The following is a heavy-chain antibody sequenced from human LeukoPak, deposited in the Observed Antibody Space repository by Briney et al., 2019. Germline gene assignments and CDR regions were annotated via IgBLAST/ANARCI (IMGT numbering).Heavy chain of an antibody. V-gene: IGHV3-23*01. CDR1: GFTFSTYA. Sequence: GGSLRLSCAASGFTFSTYAMSWVCQAPGKGLECVSALSGNGNTIYYADSVKGRITISRDNSKNTLSLQMNSLRAEDTAVYYCAKALYGGHDYWGQGTLVTVSS. J-gene: IGHJ4*02. CDR3: AKALYGGHDY. CDR2: LSGNGNTI. D-gene: IGHD4-23*01.